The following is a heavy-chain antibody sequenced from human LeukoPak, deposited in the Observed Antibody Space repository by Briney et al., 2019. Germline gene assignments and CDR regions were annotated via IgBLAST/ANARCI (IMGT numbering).Heavy chain of an antibody. Sequence: TGRSLRLSCAASGFTFSTYSMHWVRQAPGKGLEWVAVILYDGSNKYYADSVKGRLTASRDNSKDTLYLQMNSLRAEDTAVYNCARVDCRSTSCSPFDYWGQGTLVTVSS. D-gene: IGHD2-2*01. CDR3: ARVDCRSTSCSPFDY. J-gene: IGHJ4*02. CDR1: GFTFSTYS. V-gene: IGHV3-30*01. CDR2: ILYDGSNK.